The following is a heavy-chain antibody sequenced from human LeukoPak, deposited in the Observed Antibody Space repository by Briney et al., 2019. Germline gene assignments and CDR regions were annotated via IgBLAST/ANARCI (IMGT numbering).Heavy chain of an antibody. V-gene: IGHV3-7*04. J-gene: IGHJ4*02. CDR2: IKQDGSEK. D-gene: IGHD3-22*01. CDR1: GFTFSSYW. CDR3: ARGGHYYDSSGYYPDY. Sequence: GGSLRLSCAASGFTFSSYWMSWVRQAPGKGLEWVANIKQDGSEKYNVDSVKGRFTISRDNAKNSLYLQMNSLRAEDTAVYYCARGGHYYDSSGYYPDYWGQGILVTVSS.